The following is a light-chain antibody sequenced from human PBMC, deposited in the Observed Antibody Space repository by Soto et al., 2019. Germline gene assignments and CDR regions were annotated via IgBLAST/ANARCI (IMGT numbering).Light chain of an antibody. J-gene: IGKJ1*01. CDR2: DAS. Sequence: EIVLPQSPGTLSLSPVERATLSCRASQSVSSSYLAWYQQKPGQAPSLLIYDASTRATGIPARFSGSGSGTDFTLTIPRLEPEEFAVYYCLQYGSSVWTFGQGTKVDIK. V-gene: IGKV3-20*01. CDR3: LQYGSSVWT. CDR1: QSVSSSY.